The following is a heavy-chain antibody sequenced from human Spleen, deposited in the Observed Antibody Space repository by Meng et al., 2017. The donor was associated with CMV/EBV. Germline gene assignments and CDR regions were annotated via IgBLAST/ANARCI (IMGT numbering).Heavy chain of an antibody. CDR3: AREDYDSSGYSDF. CDR1: GFTFSSYA. Sequence: GESLKISCAASGFTFSSYAMSWVRQAPGKGLEWVSAISGSGGSTYYADSVKGRFTIYRDNAKNSLYLQMNSLRAEGTAIYYCAREDYDSSGYSDFWGQGTLVTVSS. CDR2: ISGSGGST. J-gene: IGHJ4*02. V-gene: IGHV3-23*01. D-gene: IGHD3-22*01.